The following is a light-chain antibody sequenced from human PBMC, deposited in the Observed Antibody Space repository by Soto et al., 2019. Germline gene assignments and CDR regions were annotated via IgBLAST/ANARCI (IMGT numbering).Light chain of an antibody. CDR2: KAS. J-gene: IGKJ1*01. CDR3: QQYNRYWT. CDR1: QSVGAW. V-gene: IGKV1-5*03. Sequence: DIPMTQSPSTLSASVGDRVTISCRASQSVGAWVAWFQQKPGQAPNVLIYKASTLQSGVPSRFNGSGSGTDFTLTISSLQPDDSATYYCQQYNRYWTFGQGTKVEIK.